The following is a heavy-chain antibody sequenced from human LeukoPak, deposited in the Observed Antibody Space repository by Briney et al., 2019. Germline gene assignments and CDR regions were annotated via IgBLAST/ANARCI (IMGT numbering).Heavy chain of an antibody. D-gene: IGHD3-10*01. V-gene: IGHV4-34*01. CDR3: ARLGGGITMVRGVIAFDY. J-gene: IGHJ4*02. CDR1: GGSFSGYY. Sequence: SETLSLTCAVYGGSFSGYYWSWIRQPPGKGLEWIGEINHSGSTNYNPSLKSRVTISVDTSKNQFSLKLSSVTAADTAVYYCARLGGGITMVRGVIAFDYWGQGTLVTVSS. CDR2: INHSGST.